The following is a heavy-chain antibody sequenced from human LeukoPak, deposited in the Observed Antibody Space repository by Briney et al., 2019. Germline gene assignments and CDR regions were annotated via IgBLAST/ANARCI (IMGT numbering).Heavy chain of an antibody. CDR1: GFAFSSNW. J-gene: IGHJ4*02. D-gene: IGHD6-13*01. CDR3: VRGQATAWGLDY. Sequence: GGSLRLSCAASGFAFSSNWMHWVRQAPGKGLVWVSHISTDARTITYAAFVKGRFTISRDNAKNTLYLQMNSLRAEDTALYYCVRGQATAWGLDYWGQGTLVTVSS. CDR2: ISTDARTI. V-gene: IGHV3-74*01.